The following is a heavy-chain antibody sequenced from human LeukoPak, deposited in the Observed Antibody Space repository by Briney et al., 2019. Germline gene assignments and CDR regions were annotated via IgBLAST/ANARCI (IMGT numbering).Heavy chain of an antibody. CDR1: SGSISGDTSY. CDR2: VYYTGST. V-gene: IGHV4-39*01. Sequence: SETLSLTCTVSSGSISGDTSYWGWVRQPPGKGLEWIASVYYTGSTYYNPSLRSRVTISVDTSKTQFFLKIDSLTAADTAVYYCARHVPPPVNGMDYWGHGTLLAVS. J-gene: IGHJ4*01. D-gene: IGHD2-8*01. CDR3: ARHVPPPVNGMDY.